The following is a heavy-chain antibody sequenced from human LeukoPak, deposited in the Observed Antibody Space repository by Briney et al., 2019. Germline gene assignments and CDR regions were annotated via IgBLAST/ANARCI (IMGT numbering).Heavy chain of an antibody. CDR3: AKDEADY. CDR2: ISYDGSNK. CDR1: GFTFSSYG. J-gene: IGHJ4*02. Sequence: GGSLRLSCAASGFTFSSYGMHWVRQAPGKGLERVAVISYDGSNKYYADSVKGRFTISRDNSKNTLYLQMNSLRAEDTTVYYCAKDEADYWGQGTLVTVSS. V-gene: IGHV3-30*18.